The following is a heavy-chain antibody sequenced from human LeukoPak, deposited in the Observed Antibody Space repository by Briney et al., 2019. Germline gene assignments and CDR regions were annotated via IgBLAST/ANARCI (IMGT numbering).Heavy chain of an antibody. Sequence: ASVKVSCKASGGTFSSYAISWVRQAPGQGLEWMGRIIPILGIANYAQKFQGRVTITANKSTSTAYMELSSLRSEDTAVYYCARAVENWFDPWGQGTLVTVSS. J-gene: IGHJ5*02. CDR1: GGTFSSYA. V-gene: IGHV1-69*04. D-gene: IGHD4-23*01. CDR3: ARAVENWFDP. CDR2: IIPILGIA.